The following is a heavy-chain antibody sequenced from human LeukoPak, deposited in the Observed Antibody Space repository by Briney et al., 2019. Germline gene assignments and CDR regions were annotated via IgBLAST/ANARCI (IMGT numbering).Heavy chain of an antibody. V-gene: IGHV7-4-1*02. Sequence: WASVKVSCKASGYTFTRYAINWLRQAPGQGLERMGWINMYTANPAYAQGFTERFVFSLDTSVTTAYLQISNLKTEDTAVYYCARHDNDDDFDYWGQGTLVTVSS. CDR1: GYTFTRYA. D-gene: IGHD3-16*01. CDR2: INMYTANP. CDR3: ARHDNDDDFDY. J-gene: IGHJ4*02.